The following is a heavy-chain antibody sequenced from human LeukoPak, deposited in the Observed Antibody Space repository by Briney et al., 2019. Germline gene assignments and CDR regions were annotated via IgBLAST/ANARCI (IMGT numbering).Heavy chain of an antibody. Sequence: GSLILSCAASGFTFSSYDMHWVRQAPGKGLEWVAAISYDGSNKYYADSVKGRFAISRDNSKNTVYLQMNSLRVEDTAVYYCARANTPFADYWGQGTLVTVSS. CDR3: ARANTPFADY. V-gene: IGHV3-30*09. CDR2: ISYDGSNK. D-gene: IGHD2-2*02. J-gene: IGHJ4*02. CDR1: GFTFSSYD.